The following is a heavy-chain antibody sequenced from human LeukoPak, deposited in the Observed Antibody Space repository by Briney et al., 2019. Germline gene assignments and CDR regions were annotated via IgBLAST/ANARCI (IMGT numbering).Heavy chain of an antibody. Sequence: GGSLRLSCAASGFTFSSYGMSWVRQAPGKGLEWVSAISGSGGSTYYADSVKGRFTISRDNSKSTLYLQMNSLRAEDTAVYYCAKSAAGISRADFDYWGQGTLVTVSS. J-gene: IGHJ4*02. V-gene: IGHV3-23*01. CDR2: ISGSGGST. D-gene: IGHD6-13*01. CDR1: GFTFSSYG. CDR3: AKSAAGISRADFDY.